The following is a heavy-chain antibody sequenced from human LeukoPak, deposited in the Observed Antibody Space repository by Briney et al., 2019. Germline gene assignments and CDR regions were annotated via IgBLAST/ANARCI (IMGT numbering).Heavy chain of an antibody. D-gene: IGHD2/OR15-2a*01. CDR1: GFTFSTYA. J-gene: IGHJ4*02. CDR3: ARAVYVGRGVDY. CDR2: ISDSAGST. Sequence: GGSLRLSCAASGFTFSTYAMSWVRQAPGKGLEWVSGISDSAGSTYYADSVKGRFTISRDNSKNTLFLQMNSLRAEDTAVYYCARAVYVGRGVDYWGQGTLVTVSS. V-gene: IGHV3-23*01.